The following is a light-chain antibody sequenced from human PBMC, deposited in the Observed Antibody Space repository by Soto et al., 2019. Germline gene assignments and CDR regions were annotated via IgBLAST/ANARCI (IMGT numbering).Light chain of an antibody. CDR2: GAS. CDR1: QSVSSSY. CDR3: QQYASSPRT. J-gene: IGKJ1*01. Sequence: EIVLTQSPGTLSLSPRERATLSCRASQSVSSSYLAWYQHKPGQAPRLLIYGASSTAPGIPDRFSGSVSGTDFTLTISRLEPEDFAVYYCQQYASSPRTFGQGTQVEVK. V-gene: IGKV3-20*01.